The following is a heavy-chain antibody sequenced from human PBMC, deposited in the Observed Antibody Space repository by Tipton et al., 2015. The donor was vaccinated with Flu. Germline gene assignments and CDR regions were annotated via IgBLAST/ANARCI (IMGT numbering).Heavy chain of an antibody. V-gene: IGHV4-4*07. D-gene: IGHD1-26*01. J-gene: IGHJ2*01. CDR3: ARSGSYHHYYFDL. CDR2: IYPSGNT. Sequence: TLSLTCTVSGGSLSSYFWSWIRQPAGKGLEWIGRIYPSGNTNYNPSLQSRVTMSVDTSRNQFSLSLTSVTAADAAIYYWARSGSYHHYYFDLWGRGTLVSVSS. CDR1: GGSLSSYF.